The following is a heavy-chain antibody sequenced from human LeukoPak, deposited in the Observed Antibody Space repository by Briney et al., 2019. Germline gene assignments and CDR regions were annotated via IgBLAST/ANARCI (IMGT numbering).Heavy chain of an antibody. D-gene: IGHD4-17*01. CDR1: GYTFTDYH. CDR3: AGLTTVTTYFGY. Sequence: ASVKVSCKASGYTFTDYHIHWVRQAPGQGLEWMGWINPNGGGTNYAQNFQGRVTLTKDTSITTAYMELSRLTSDDTAVYYCAGLTTVTTYFGYWGQGALVTVSS. CDR2: INPNGGGT. J-gene: IGHJ4*02. V-gene: IGHV1-2*02.